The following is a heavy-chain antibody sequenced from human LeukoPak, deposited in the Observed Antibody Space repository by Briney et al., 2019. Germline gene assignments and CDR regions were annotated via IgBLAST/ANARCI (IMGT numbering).Heavy chain of an antibody. Sequence: GGSLRLSCAASGFTFSNYAMSWVRQAPGKGLEWVGFIRSKAYGGTTEYAASVKGRFTISRDDSKSIAYLQMNSLKTEDTAVYYRTRVTPLGLLWFGESTFDYWGQGTLVTVSS. D-gene: IGHD3-10*01. J-gene: IGHJ4*02. CDR3: TRVTPLGLLWFGESTFDY. V-gene: IGHV3-49*04. CDR2: IRSKAYGGTT. CDR1: GFTFSNYA.